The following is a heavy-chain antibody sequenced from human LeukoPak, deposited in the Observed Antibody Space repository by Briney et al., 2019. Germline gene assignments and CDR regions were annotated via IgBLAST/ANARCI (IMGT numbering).Heavy chain of an antibody. CDR1: GGSISSYY. J-gene: IGHJ5*02. V-gene: IGHV4-59*01. CDR2: IYYSGST. D-gene: IGHD2-15*01. CDR3: ARAQDIVVAGWFDP. Sequence: SETLSLTCTVSGGSISSYYWSWIRQPPGKGLEWIGYIYYSGSTNYNPSLKSRVTISVDTSKNQFSLKLSSVTAADTAVYYCARAQDIVVAGWFDPWGQETLVTVSS.